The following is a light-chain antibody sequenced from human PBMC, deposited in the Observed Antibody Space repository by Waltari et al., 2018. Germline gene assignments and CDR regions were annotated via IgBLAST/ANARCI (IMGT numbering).Light chain of an antibody. CDR3: LHLNNFPLS. CDR1: QGISTH. Sequence: DIQLTQSPSFLSASVRDRGTITCRASQGISTHLAWYQQKPGKGPKLLIYAASTLQSDIPSRFSGSGSGTEFTLTISSLQSEDFATYYCLHLNNFPLSFGGGTKVELK. V-gene: IGKV1-9*01. CDR2: AAS. J-gene: IGKJ4*01.